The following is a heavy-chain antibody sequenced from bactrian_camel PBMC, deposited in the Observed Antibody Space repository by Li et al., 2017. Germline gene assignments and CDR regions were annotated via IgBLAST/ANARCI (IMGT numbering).Heavy chain of an antibody. CDR2: IGNDGST. J-gene: IGHJ6*01. CDR3: VADLRYCGILYGGFGY. CDR1: TYSHRPYC. Sequence: HVQLVESGGGAVMAGGSLRLSCEATTYSHRPYCMGWFRQAPGKDREGVAVIGNDGSTTYGDSVKGRFTISKDSGKLAPYLQMDSLTPDDTAMYYCVADLRYCGILYGGFGYRGQGTQVTVS. D-gene: IGHD6*01. V-gene: IGHV3S57*01.